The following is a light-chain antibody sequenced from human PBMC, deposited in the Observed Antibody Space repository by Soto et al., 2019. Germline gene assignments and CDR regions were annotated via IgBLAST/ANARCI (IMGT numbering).Light chain of an antibody. J-gene: IGKJ3*01. Sequence: EIVLTQSPATLSLSPGERATLSCRASQSVTDNYLAWYQQKPGQAPRLVISGASSRTSGIPDRFSASGSGTDFTLTISRLEPEDFAVYFCQQYGSSPGLFTFGPGSKVDFK. CDR1: QSVTDNY. V-gene: IGKV3-20*01. CDR2: GAS. CDR3: QQYGSSPGLFT.